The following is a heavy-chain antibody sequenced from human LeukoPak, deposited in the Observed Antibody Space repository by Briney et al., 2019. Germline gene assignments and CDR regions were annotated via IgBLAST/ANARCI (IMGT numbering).Heavy chain of an antibody. J-gene: IGHJ4*02. CDR1: GYSFNTYW. D-gene: IGHD3-10*01. CDR2: IYPRDSDT. CDR3: ARHMVRGEPRDY. V-gene: IGHV5-51*01. Sequence: GESLKISCKGSGYSFNTYWIGWVRQLPGKGLEWMGIIYPRDSDTKYRPSFQGQVTISADKSISTVYLQWSSLKASDSAMYYRARHMVRGEPRDYWGQGTLVTVSS.